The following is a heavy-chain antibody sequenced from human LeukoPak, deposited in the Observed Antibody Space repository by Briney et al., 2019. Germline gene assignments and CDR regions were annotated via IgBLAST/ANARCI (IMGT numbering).Heavy chain of an antibody. J-gene: IGHJ3*02. CDR2: IRYDGSNK. V-gene: IGHV3-30*02. D-gene: IGHD3-22*01. Sequence: GGSLRLSCAASGFTFSSYGMHWVRQAPGKGLEWVAFIRYDGSNKYYADSVKGRFTISRDNSKNTLYLQMNSLRAEDTAVYYCAKHPYYYDSSGSAFDIWGQGTMVTVSS. CDR1: GFTFSSYG. CDR3: AKHPYYYDSSGSAFDI.